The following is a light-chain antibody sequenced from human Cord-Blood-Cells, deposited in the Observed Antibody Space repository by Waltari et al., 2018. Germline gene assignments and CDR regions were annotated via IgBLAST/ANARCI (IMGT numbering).Light chain of an antibody. V-gene: IGLV2-11*01. CDR3: CSYAGSYTNWV. CDR1: SSDVGGYNY. J-gene: IGLJ3*02. Sequence: QSALTQPRSVSGSPGQSVTISCTGTSSDVGGYNYVSWYQQHPGKAPKLVIYDVSKRPSGVPDRFSGSKSGNTASLTISGLQAEDEADYYCCSYAGSYTNWVFGGGTKLTVL. CDR2: DVS.